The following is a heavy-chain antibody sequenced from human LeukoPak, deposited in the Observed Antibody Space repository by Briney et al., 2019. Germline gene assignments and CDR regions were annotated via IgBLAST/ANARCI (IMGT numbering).Heavy chain of an antibody. CDR3: IKEVQVRASASLGL. V-gene: IGHV3-74*01. CDR1: GFSLSGYW. J-gene: IGHJ4*01. D-gene: IGHD3-16*01. CDR2: MNSGGTTI. Sequence: GGSLRLSCAASGFSLSGYWMLWVRQAAGEGLVWVSRMNSGGTTINYADSVKGRFTISRDNVENTLHLKMNSLRVEDTAVYYCIKEVQVRASASLGLWGQGTLVTVSS.